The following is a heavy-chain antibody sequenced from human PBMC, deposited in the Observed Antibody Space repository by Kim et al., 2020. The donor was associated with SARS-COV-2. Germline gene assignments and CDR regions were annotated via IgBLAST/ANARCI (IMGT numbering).Heavy chain of an antibody. CDR3: ARGQTNWNYGGFDY. CDR2: ISYDGSNK. J-gene: IGHJ4*02. D-gene: IGHD1-7*01. CDR1: GFTFSSYA. Sequence: GGSLRLSCAASGFTFSSYAMHWVRQAPGKGLEWVAVISYDGSNKYYADSVKGRFTISRDNSKNTLYLQMNSLRAEDTAVYYCARGQTNWNYGGFDYWGQGTLVTVSS. V-gene: IGHV3-30-3*01.